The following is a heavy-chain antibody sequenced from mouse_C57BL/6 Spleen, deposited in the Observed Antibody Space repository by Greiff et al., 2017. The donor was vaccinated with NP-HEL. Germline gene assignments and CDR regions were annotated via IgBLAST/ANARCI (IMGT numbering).Heavy chain of an antibody. CDR3: ARWGYDYDLAWFAY. CDR2: IYPGSGST. J-gene: IGHJ3*01. D-gene: IGHD2-4*01. CDR1: GYTFTSYW. V-gene: IGHV1-55*01. Sequence: QVQLQQPGAELVKPGASVKMSCKASGYTFTSYWITWVKQRPGQGLEWIGDIYPGSGSTNYNEKFKSKATLTVDTSSSTAYMQLSSLTSEDSAVYYCARWGYDYDLAWFAYWGQGTLVTVSA.